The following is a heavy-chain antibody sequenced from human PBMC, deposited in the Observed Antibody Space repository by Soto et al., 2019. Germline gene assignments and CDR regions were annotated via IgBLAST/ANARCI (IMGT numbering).Heavy chain of an antibody. CDR3: ARGRQYYDFWSGYWAPNYYYGMDV. CDR2: IYYSGST. CDR1: GGSISSYY. Sequence: SETLSLTCTVSGGSISSYYWSWIRQPPGKGLEWIGYIYYSGSTNYNPSLKSRVTISVDTSKNQFSLKLSSVTAADTAVYYCARGRQYYDFWSGYWAPNYYYGMDVWGQGTTVTVSS. D-gene: IGHD3-3*01. V-gene: IGHV4-59*01. J-gene: IGHJ6*02.